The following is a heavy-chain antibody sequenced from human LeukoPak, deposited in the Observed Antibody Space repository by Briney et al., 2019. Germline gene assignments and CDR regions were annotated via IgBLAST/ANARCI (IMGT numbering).Heavy chain of an antibody. Sequence: SETLSLTCTVSGGSISSYYWSWIRQPPGKGLEWIGYIYYSGSTNYNPSLKSRVTISVDTSKNQFSLKLSSVTAADTAVYYCARGPGFMVRGRSGYYMDVWGKGTTVTVSS. CDR2: IYYSGST. D-gene: IGHD3-10*01. V-gene: IGHV4-59*12. CDR1: GGSISSYY. J-gene: IGHJ6*03. CDR3: ARGPGFMVRGRSGYYMDV.